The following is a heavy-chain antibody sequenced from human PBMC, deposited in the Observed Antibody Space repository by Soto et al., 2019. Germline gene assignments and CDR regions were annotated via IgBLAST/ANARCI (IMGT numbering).Heavy chain of an antibody. CDR1: GYSFTIYW. CDR2: IYPGDSDT. V-gene: IGHV5-51*01. Sequence: GESLKISCKGSGYSFTIYWIGWVLQMPVKGLEWMGIIYPGDSDTRYSPSFQGQVTISADKSISTAYLQWSSLKASDTAMYYCARARFGVVIMATNNWFDPWGQGTLVTVSS. J-gene: IGHJ5*02. D-gene: IGHD3-3*01. CDR3: ARARFGVVIMATNNWFDP.